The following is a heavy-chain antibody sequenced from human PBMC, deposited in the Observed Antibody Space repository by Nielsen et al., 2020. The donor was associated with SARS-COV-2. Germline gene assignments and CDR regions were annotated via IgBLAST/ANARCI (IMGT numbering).Heavy chain of an antibody. CDR2: INPRVGRT. CDR1: GYTFINYH. D-gene: IGHD6-6*01. J-gene: IGHJ4*02. V-gene: IGHV1-46*04. Sequence: VKVSCKASGYTFINYHLHWVRQAPGQGLEWMGTINPRVGRTSYAKKLQGRVTVTRDTSTSTVYMELSSLRSEDTAMYYCARESGDVSASDVDHWGQGTLVTVSS. CDR3: ARESGDVSASDVDH.